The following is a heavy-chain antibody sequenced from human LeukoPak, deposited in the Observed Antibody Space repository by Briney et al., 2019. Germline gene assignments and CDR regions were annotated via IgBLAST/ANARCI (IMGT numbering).Heavy chain of an antibody. CDR2: STAYNGNT. D-gene: IGHD3-22*01. CDR3: ARDRYYYDISATGNYYYMDV. Sequence: GASVKVSCKASGYTLTSYGISWVRQAPGQGLEWMGWSTAYNGNTNYAQNLQGRVTITTDTSTNTAYMELRSLRSDDTAVYYCARDRYYYDISATGNYYYMDVWGKGTTVTVSS. J-gene: IGHJ6*03. CDR1: GYTLTSYG. V-gene: IGHV1-18*01.